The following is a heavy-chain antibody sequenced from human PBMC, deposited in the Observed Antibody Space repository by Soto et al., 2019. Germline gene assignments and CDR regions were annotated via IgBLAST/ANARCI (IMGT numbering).Heavy chain of an antibody. CDR1: GDSISSTAYY. D-gene: IGHD4-17*01. CDR2: IYYSGTT. CDR3: ARVTGRRGDYFDY. V-gene: IGHV4-31*03. Sequence: QESGPGLVKPSQTLSLTCTVSGDSISSTAYYWSWIRQHPGKGLDWIGYIYYSGTTYYNPHLKSRVTIAVDTSKNQFSLKLPSVPAADTAVYYCARVTGRRGDYFDYWGQGTLVTVSS. J-gene: IGHJ4*02.